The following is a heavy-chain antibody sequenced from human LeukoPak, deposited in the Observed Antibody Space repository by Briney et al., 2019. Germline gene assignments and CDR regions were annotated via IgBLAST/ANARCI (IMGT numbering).Heavy chain of an antibody. CDR2: IYYSGST. J-gene: IGHJ4*02. CDR3: ARAGYGSGSYHHAE. Sequence: SETLSLTCTVSGGSISSYFWSWIRQPPGKGLEWISNIYYSGSTNYNPSLKSRVTMSVDTSKNQLSLKLSSVTAADTAVYFCARAGYGSGSYHHAEWGQGTLVTVSS. V-gene: IGHV4-59*01. CDR1: GGSISSYF. D-gene: IGHD3-10*01.